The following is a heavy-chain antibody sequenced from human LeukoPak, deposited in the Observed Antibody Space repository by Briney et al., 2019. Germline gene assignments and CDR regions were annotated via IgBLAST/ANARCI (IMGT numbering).Heavy chain of an antibody. V-gene: IGHV3-11*01. Sequence: GGSLRLSCAASGFTFSDHFMTWIRQAPGKGLEWVSHISSSGSTIYYADSVKGRFTISRDNTKNSLYLQMNSLRAEDTAVYYCARVGSSTSGPFDPWGQGTLVTVSS. CDR1: GFTFSDHF. CDR2: ISSSGSTI. CDR3: ARVGSSTSGPFDP. D-gene: IGHD2-2*01. J-gene: IGHJ5*02.